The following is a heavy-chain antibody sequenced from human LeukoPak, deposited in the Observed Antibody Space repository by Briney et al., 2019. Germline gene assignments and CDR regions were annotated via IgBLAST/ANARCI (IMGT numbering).Heavy chain of an antibody. Sequence: PSETLSLTCAVYGGSFSGYYWSWIRQPPGKGLEWIGEINHSGSTNYNPSLKSRVTISVDTSKNQFSLELSPVTAADTAVYYCARGPRYFDWLGNYYYYMDVWGKGTTVTVSS. CDR2: INHSGST. CDR1: GGSFSGYY. D-gene: IGHD3-9*01. CDR3: ARGPRYFDWLGNYYYYMDV. V-gene: IGHV4-34*01. J-gene: IGHJ6*03.